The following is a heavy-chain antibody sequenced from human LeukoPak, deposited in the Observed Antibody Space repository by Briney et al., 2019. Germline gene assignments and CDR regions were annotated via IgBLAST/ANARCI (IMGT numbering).Heavy chain of an antibody. CDR2: INQDGSEK. Sequence: PGGSLRLSCVVSGFTFSKYWMTWVRQAPGKGLEWVANINQDGSEKYHVESVKGRFTISRDNAKNSLYLQMNTLRPEDTAVYYCARERQNKDFWSGGDYWGQGTLVTVSS. V-gene: IGHV3-7*01. CDR3: ARERQNKDFWSGGDY. CDR1: GFTFSKYW. J-gene: IGHJ4*02. D-gene: IGHD3-3*01.